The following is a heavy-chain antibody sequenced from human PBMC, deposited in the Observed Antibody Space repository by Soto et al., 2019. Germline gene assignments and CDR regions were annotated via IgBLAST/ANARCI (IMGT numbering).Heavy chain of an antibody. V-gene: IGHV1-18*01. CDR2: ISPYTGNT. J-gene: IGHJ6*02. D-gene: IGHD3-16*01. CDR3: VMVDNYVTPTPQDV. Sequence: ASVKVSCKASGYIFFNYGIAWVRQAPGQGLEWMGWISPYTGNTHSASKVQGRLTMTTDTSTSTAYMDLGSLTSDDTAVYYCVMVDNYVTPTPQDVWGQGTTVTSP. CDR1: GYIFFNYG.